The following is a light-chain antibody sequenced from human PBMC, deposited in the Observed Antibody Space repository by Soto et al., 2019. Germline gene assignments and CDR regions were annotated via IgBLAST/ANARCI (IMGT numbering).Light chain of an antibody. Sequence: DIHCTQSHFTLSASVADRVSITCGASQRINSWLAWYQQRPGKAPKLLIYDASSLESGVPSRFSGSGSGTEFTLTISSLQPEDFASYYCQQYESYSQTFGQGTKVDIK. V-gene: IGKV1-5*01. CDR3: QQYESYSQT. CDR1: QRINSW. J-gene: IGKJ1*01. CDR2: DAS.